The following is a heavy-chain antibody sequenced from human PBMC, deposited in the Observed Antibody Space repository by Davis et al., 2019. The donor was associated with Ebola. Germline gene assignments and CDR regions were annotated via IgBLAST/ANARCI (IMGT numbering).Heavy chain of an antibody. CDR3: ARGLVGHFDY. CDR1: GGSFSGYY. Sequence: PSETLSLTCAVYGGSFSGYYWSWIRQPPGKGLEWIGEINHSGSTNYNPSLKSRVTISVDTSKNQFSLKLSSVTAADTAVYYCARGLVGHFDYWGQGTLVTVSS. CDR2: INHSGST. V-gene: IGHV4-34*01. J-gene: IGHJ4*02. D-gene: IGHD2-15*01.